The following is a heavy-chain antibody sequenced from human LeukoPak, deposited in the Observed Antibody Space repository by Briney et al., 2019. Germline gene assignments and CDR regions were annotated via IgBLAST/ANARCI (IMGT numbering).Heavy chain of an antibody. J-gene: IGHJ4*02. CDR3: ASGLGVRGVYDFDY. CDR1: GFTFSSYE. Sequence: PGGSLRLSCAASGFTFSSYEMNWVRQAPGKGLEWVSYISSSGSTIYYADSVKGRFTISRDNAKNSLYLQMNSLRAEDTAVYYCASGLGVRGVYDFDYWGQGTLVTVSS. V-gene: IGHV3-48*03. D-gene: IGHD3-10*01. CDR2: ISSSGSTI.